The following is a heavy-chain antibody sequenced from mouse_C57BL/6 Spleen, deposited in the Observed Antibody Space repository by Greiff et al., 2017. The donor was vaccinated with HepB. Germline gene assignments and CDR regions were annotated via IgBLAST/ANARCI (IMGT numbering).Heavy chain of an antibody. V-gene: IGHV1-61*01. D-gene: IGHD4-1*01. CDR3: AREEGGTGYFDD. CDR2: IYPSDSET. CDR1: GYTFTSYW. J-gene: IGHJ2*01. Sequence: QVQLQQPGAELVRPGSSVKLSCTASGYTFTSYWMDWVKQRPGQGLEWIGNIYPSDSETHYNQKFKDKATLTVDKSSSTAYMQLSSLTSEDSAVYYCAREEGGTGYFDDWGQGTTLTVSS.